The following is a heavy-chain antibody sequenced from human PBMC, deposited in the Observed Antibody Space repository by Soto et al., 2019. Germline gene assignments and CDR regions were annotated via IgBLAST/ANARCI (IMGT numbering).Heavy chain of an antibody. CDR3: ARDGDIVVVPAAPIWYYYYYYYMDV. CDR1: GFTFSSYS. V-gene: IGHV3-21*01. D-gene: IGHD2-2*01. Sequence: GGSLRLSCAASGFTFSSYSMNWVRQAPGKGLEWVSSISSSSSYIYYADSVKGRFTISRDNAKNSLYLQMNSLRAEDTAVYYCARDGDIVVVPAAPIWYYYYYYYMDVWGKGTTVTVSS. J-gene: IGHJ6*03. CDR2: ISSSSSYI.